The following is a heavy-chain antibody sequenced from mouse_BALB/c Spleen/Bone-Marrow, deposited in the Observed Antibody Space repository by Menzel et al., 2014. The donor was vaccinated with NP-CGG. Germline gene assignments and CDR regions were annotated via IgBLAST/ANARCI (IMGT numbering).Heavy chain of an antibody. CDR2: IDPANGNA. V-gene: IGHV14-3*02. D-gene: IGHD2-14*01. CDR1: GFNIKDTY. CDR3: ARYRLGTYFDF. Sequence: EVQLQQSGAELVKPGASVKLSCTASGFNIKDTYMHWVKQRPEQGLEWIGRIDPANGNAKYDQKFQGKATITADTSSNTAYLRLSSLTSEDTAVYYCARYRLGTYFDFWGQGTTLTVSS. J-gene: IGHJ2*01.